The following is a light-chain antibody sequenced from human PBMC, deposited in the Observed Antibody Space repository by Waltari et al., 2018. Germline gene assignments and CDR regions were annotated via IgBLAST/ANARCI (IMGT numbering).Light chain of an antibody. V-gene: IGLV2-11*01. Sequence: QSALTQPRSVSGSPGQSAPISCTGPNSDVGGYNYVSWYQHHPGKAPKLMIYDVNKRPSGVPDRFSGSKSGNTASLTISGLQAEDEAEYYCCSYAGSTSWLFGGGTKLTVL. CDR3: CSYAGSTSWL. J-gene: IGLJ3*02. CDR1: NSDVGGYNY. CDR2: DVN.